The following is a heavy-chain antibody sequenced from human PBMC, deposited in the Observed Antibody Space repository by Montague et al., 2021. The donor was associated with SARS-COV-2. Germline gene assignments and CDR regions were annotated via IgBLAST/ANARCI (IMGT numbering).Heavy chain of an antibody. Sequence: SETLSLTCTVSGGSISSSSYYWGWIRQPPGKGLEWIGSIYSSGSTYYNPSLKSRVTISVDTSKNQFSLKLSSVTAADTAVYYCARALINYAIGGVIAHWFDPWGQGTMVTVSS. V-gene: IGHV4-39*07. J-gene: IGHJ5*02. CDR2: IYSSGST. D-gene: IGHD3-16*02. CDR1: GGSISSSSYY. CDR3: ARALINYAIGGVIAHWFDP.